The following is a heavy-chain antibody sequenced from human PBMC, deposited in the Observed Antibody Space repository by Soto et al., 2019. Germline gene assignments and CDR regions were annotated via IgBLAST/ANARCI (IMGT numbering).Heavy chain of an antibody. V-gene: IGHV4-39*01. J-gene: IGHJ4*02. CDR1: GYSNSSNRYY. Sequence: TLSHTRKGSGYSNSSNRYYSGWLRLPPWKWLEWNRSIFYCDCTYCNPPLKRRVPRTLDTYKNQFSLKLSYVTAADTAVYYCARIVVVPAAIRDPNFDYWGQGTVVTVS. D-gene: IGHD2-2*01. CDR2: IFYCDCT. CDR3: ARIVVVPAAIRDPNFDY.